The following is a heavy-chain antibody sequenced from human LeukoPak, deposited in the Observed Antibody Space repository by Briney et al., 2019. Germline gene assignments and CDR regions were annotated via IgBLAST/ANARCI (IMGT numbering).Heavy chain of an antibody. CDR3: ARIRYSSGWYDGYFDY. CDR2: IYHSGST. CDR1: GGSISSGGYS. V-gene: IGHV4-30-2*02. J-gene: IGHJ4*02. D-gene: IGHD6-19*01. Sequence: PSQTLSLTCAVSGGSISSGGYSWSWIRQPPGKGLEWIGYIYHSGSTYYNPSLKSRVTISVDTSKNQFSLKLSSVTAADTAVYYCARIRYSSGWYDGYFDYWGQGTLVTVSS.